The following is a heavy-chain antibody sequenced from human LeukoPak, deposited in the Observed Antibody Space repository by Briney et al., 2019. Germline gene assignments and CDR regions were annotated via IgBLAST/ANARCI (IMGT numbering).Heavy chain of an antibody. CDR1: GGSISSYY. V-gene: IGHV4-59*01. J-gene: IGHJ4*02. D-gene: IGHD5-12*01. CDR2: IYYSGST. Sequence: SETLSLTCTVSGGSISSYYWSWIRQPPGKGLEWIGYIYYSGSTNYNPSLKSRVTISVDTSKNQFSLKLSSVTAADTAVYYCARKNRGYSGYGFGYWGQGTLVTVSS. CDR3: ARKNRGYSGYGFGY.